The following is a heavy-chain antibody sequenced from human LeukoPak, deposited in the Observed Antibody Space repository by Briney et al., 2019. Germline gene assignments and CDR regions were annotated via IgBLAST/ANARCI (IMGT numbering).Heavy chain of an antibody. D-gene: IGHD6-19*01. J-gene: IGHJ4*02. CDR3: VRENYSSGWYGIIDY. CDR1: GGSISSHY. Sequence: PSETLSLTCTVSGGSISSHYWSWIRQPPGKGLEWIGYIYYSGNTNYNPSLKSRVTISVDTSKNQFSLKLSSVTAADTAVYYCVRENYSSGWYGIIDYWGQGTLVTVSS. V-gene: IGHV4-59*11. CDR2: IYYSGNT.